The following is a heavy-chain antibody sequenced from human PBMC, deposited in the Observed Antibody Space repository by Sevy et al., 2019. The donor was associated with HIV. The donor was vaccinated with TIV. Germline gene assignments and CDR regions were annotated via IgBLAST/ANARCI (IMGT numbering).Heavy chain of an antibody. D-gene: IGHD1-20*01. J-gene: IGHJ3*02. CDR3: ASIRGMHDAFDI. V-gene: IGHV3-9*01. Sequence: GGSLRLSCAASGFTFDGYAMHWVRQAPGKGLEWVSGISWNSGRIGYADFVKGRFTISRDNAKNSLYMQINSLRAEDTALYYCASIRGMHDAFDIWGQGTLVTVSS. CDR2: ISWNSGRI. CDR1: GFTFDGYA.